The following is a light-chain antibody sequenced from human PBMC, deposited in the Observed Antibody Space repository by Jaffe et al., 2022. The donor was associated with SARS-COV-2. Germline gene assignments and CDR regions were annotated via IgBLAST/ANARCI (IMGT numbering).Light chain of an antibody. CDR3: CSFTSSSTRV. V-gene: IGLV2-14*03. J-gene: IGLJ1*01. CDR1: SSDVGAYNY. CDR2: DVN. Sequence: QSALTQPASVSGSPGQSITISCTGTSSDVGAYNYVSWYQQHPGKAPKLMIYDVNSRPSGVSNRFSASKSGNTASLTISGLQTEDEADYYCCSFTSSSTRVFGTGTKVTVL.